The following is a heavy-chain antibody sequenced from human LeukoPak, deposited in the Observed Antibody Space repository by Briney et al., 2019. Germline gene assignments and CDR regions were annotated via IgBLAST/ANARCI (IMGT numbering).Heavy chain of an antibody. CDR1: GFTFSSYA. D-gene: IGHD3-22*01. V-gene: IGHV3-30-3*01. J-gene: IGHJ4*02. CDR2: ISYDGSNK. Sequence: GGSLRLSCTASGFTFSSYAMHWVRQAPGKGLEWVAVISYDGSNKYYADSVKGRFIISRDNSKNTLYLQMNSLRAEDTAVYYCARELDDSSGYPSSFDYWGQGTLVTVSS. CDR3: ARELDDSSGYPSSFDY.